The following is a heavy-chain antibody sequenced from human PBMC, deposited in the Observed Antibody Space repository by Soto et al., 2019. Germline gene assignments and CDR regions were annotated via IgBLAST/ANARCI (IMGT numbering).Heavy chain of an antibody. D-gene: IGHD3-10*01. CDR1: GGSISSSNW. V-gene: IGHV4-4*02. Sequence: PSETLSLTCAVSGGSISSSNWWSWVRQPPGKGLEWIGEIYHSGSTNYNPSLKSRVTISVDKSKNQFSLKLSSVTAADTAVYYCARHFTIPLDRGPFYYWGQGTQVTVSS. CDR3: ARHFTIPLDRGPFYY. CDR2: IYHSGST. J-gene: IGHJ4*02.